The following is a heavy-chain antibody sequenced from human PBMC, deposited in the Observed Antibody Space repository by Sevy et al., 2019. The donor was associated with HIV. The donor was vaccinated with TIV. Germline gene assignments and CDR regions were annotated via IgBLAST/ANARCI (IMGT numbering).Heavy chain of an antibody. CDR1: GASVSSGSFF. J-gene: IGHJ4*02. D-gene: IGHD6-6*01. Sequence: SETLSLTCSVSGASVSSGSFFWTWIRQAPGKGLEWIGYIYYSGSTNYNPSLKSRVTFSVDTSKNQFSLKLRSVTAADTAVYYCARDQAESSSTGGLDSWGPGALVPSPQ. CDR3: ARDQAESSSTGGLDS. CDR2: IYYSGST. V-gene: IGHV4-61*01.